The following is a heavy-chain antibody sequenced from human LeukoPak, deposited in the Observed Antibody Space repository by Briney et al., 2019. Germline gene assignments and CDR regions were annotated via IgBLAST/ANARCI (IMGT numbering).Heavy chain of an antibody. V-gene: IGHV1-2*02. J-gene: IGHJ4*02. CDR1: GYTFTNYY. Sequence: ASVTVSFKTSGYTFTNYYVHWVRQAPGQGLEWMGYIIPDSGGADYDQRFQGRVTMTRDKSISTVYMELSSLRSDDTALYYCSTEDKYCGSANCGKYWGQGTLVTVSS. D-gene: IGHD2-2*01. CDR2: IIPDSGGA. CDR3: STEDKYCGSANCGKY.